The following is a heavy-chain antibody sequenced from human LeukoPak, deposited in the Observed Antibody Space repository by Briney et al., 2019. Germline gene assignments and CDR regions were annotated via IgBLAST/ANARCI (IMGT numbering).Heavy chain of an antibody. CDR2: ISGSGGST. CDR3: AKAQRRVGAPQGRYFEY. V-gene: IGHV3-23*01. Sequence: GGSLRLSCAASGFTFSSYAMSWVRQAPGKGLEWVSAISGSGGSTYYADSVKGRFTISRDNSKNTLYLQMNSLRAEDTAVYYCAKAQRRVGAPQGRYFEYWGQGTLVTVSS. CDR1: GFTFSSYA. D-gene: IGHD1-26*01. J-gene: IGHJ4*02.